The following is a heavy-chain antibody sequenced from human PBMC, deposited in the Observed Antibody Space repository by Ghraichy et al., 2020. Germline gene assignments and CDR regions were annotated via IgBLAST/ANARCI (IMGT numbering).Heavy chain of an antibody. CDR1: GGSIRSHF. J-gene: IGHJ6*02. CDR2: ISYTGNT. Sequence: SQTLSLTCTVSGGSIRSHFWSWIRRPPGKGLEWIGYISYTGNTYCSPSLGGRASISLDTSKNQFSLSLTSVTAADTAVYYCARRGHGYSLYYYGLDVWGPGTSVTVSS. V-gene: IGHV4-59*08. CDR3: ARRGHGYSLYYYGLDV. D-gene: IGHD5-18*01.